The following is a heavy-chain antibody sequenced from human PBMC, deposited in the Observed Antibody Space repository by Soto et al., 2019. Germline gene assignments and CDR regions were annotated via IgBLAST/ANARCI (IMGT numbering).Heavy chain of an antibody. CDR1: GFTFSSYE. Sequence: GGSLRLSCAASGFTFSSYEMNWVRQAPGKGLEWVSYISSSGSTIYYADSVKGRFTISRDNAKNSLYLQMNSLRAEDTAVYYCARDPYGSGSYSGWFDPWGQGTLVTVSS. V-gene: IGHV3-48*03. D-gene: IGHD3-10*01. J-gene: IGHJ5*02. CDR3: ARDPYGSGSYSGWFDP. CDR2: ISSSGSTI.